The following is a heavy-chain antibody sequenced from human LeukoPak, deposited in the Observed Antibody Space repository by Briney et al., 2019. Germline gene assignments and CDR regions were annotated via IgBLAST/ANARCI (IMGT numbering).Heavy chain of an antibody. CDR3: AREGVIAARSRFDY. CDR1: GGTFSSYA. CDR2: IIPIFGTA. D-gene: IGHD6-6*01. J-gene: IGHJ4*02. V-gene: IGHV1-69*13. Sequence: EASVKVSCKASGGTFSSYAISWVRQAPGQGLEWMGGIIPIFGTANYAQKFQGRVTITADESTSTAYMELSSLRSEDTAVYYCAREGVIAARSRFDYWGQGTLVTVSS.